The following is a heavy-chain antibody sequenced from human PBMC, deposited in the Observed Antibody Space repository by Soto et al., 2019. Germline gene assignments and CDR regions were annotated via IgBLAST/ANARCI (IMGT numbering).Heavy chain of an antibody. V-gene: IGHV4-39*01. Sequence: PSETLSLTCTVSGGSISSSSYYWGWIRQPPGKGLEWIGSIYYSGSTYYNPSLKSRVTISVDTSKNQFSLKLSSVTAADTAVYYCARHVVVAATVRAYFDYWHQGILVTVST. CDR1: GGSISSSSYY. CDR2: IYYSGST. CDR3: ARHVVVAATVRAYFDY. D-gene: IGHD2-15*01. J-gene: IGHJ4*02.